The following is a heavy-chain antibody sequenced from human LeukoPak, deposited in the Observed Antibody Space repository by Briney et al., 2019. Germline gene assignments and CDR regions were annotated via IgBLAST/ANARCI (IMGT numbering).Heavy chain of an antibody. CDR3: ARGGFDY. D-gene: IGHD3-16*01. Sequence: GGSLRLSCVASGFTFSSYSMNWVRQAPGKGLEWVANIKQDGSEKYYVDSVKGRFTISRDNAKNSLYLQMNSLRAEDTAVYYCARGGFDYWGQGTLVTVSS. CDR2: IKQDGSEK. V-gene: IGHV3-7*01. CDR1: GFTFSSYS. J-gene: IGHJ4*02.